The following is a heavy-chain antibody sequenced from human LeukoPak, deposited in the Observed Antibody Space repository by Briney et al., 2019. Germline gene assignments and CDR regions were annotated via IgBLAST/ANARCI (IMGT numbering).Heavy chain of an antibody. V-gene: IGHV1-8*01. Sequence: ASVKVSCKASGYTFTSYDINWVRQATGQGLKWMGWMNPNSGNTGYAQKFQGRVTMTRNTSISTAYMELSSLRSEDTAVYYCARDVTYVGAFDIWGQGTMVTVSS. CDR3: ARDVTYVGAFDI. D-gene: IGHD3-16*01. CDR1: GYTFTSYD. J-gene: IGHJ3*02. CDR2: MNPNSGNT.